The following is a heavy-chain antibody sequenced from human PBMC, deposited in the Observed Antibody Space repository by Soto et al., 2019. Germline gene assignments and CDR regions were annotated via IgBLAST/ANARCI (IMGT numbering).Heavy chain of an antibody. CDR2: ISYDGRDK. D-gene: IGHD1-26*01. V-gene: IGHV3-30*04. Sequence: PGGSLRLSCAASGFTFSSYAMHWVSQAPGTGLEWVAIISYDGRDKNYPDSVKGRFTISRDNSKNTLYLQMNSLRAEDTAVYYCARSAGGSYPQYDYWGQGTLVTVSS. J-gene: IGHJ4*02. CDR3: ARSAGGSYPQYDY. CDR1: GFTFSSYA.